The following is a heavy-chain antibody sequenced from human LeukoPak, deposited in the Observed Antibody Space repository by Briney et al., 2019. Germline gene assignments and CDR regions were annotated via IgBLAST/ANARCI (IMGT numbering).Heavy chain of an antibody. Sequence: PGRSLRLSCAASGFTFSSYAMHWVRQAPGKGLEWVAFIRYDGSRTYYTDSVEGRFTISRDNSNNTLYLQMNSLRPEDTAVYFCAKDRSWGMNSAEYWGQGTLVTVSS. CDR1: GFTFSSYA. CDR3: AKDRSWGMNSAEY. J-gene: IGHJ4*02. CDR2: IRYDGSRT. V-gene: IGHV3-30*02. D-gene: IGHD7-27*01.